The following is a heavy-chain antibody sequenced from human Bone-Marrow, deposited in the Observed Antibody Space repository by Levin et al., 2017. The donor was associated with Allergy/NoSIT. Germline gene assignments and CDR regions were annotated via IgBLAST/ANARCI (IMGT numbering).Heavy chain of an antibody. D-gene: IGHD3-3*01. V-gene: IGHV4-4*02. Sequence: SETLSLTCAVSGASISSANWYSWVRQPPGKGLEWIGEIYPDGRTNYNPSLKSRVTISVDKSRNQFSLKLNSVTAADTAVYYCVRNGFYSLEVWGKGTTVTVSS. CDR2: IYPDGRT. CDR1: GASISSANW. CDR3: VRNGFYSLEV. J-gene: IGHJ6*04.